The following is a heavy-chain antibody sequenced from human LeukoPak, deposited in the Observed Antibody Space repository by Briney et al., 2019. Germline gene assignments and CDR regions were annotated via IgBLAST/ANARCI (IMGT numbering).Heavy chain of an antibody. Sequence: SETLSLTCAVYGGSFSGYYWSWIRQPPGKGLEWIGEINHSGSTNYNPSLKSRVTISVDTSKNQFSLKLSSVTAADTAVYYCASGDTAMVSPFHYWGQGTLVTVSS. D-gene: IGHD5-18*01. CDR2: INHSGST. CDR3: ASGDTAMVSPFHY. J-gene: IGHJ4*02. CDR1: GGSFSGYY. V-gene: IGHV4-34*01.